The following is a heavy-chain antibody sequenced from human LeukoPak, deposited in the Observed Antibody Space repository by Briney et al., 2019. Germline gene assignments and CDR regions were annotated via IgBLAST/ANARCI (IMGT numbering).Heavy chain of an antibody. D-gene: IGHD3-10*01. V-gene: IGHV4-39*07. CDR2: IYYSGST. Sequence: SETLSLTCTVSGGSISSSSYYWGWIRQPPGKGLEWIGSIYYSGSTYYNPSLKSRVTISVDKSKNQFSLKLSSVTAADTAVYYCARGDLGYGSGSFYPFDYWGQGTLVTVSS. J-gene: IGHJ4*02. CDR1: GGSISSSSYY. CDR3: ARGDLGYGSGSFYPFDY.